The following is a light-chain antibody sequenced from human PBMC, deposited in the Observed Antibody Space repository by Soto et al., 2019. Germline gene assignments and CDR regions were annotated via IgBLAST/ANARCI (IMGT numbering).Light chain of an antibody. V-gene: IGKV1-33*01. CDR3: QQYDNLVLT. J-gene: IGKJ4*01. Sequence: DIQMTQSPSSLSASVGDRVTITYQASQDISTYLSWYQQRPGKAPKLLIYDTFNLATGVPPRFSGSGSGTDFTLTISSLQPEDFATYYCQQYDNLVLTFGGGTKVDI. CDR1: QDISTY. CDR2: DTF.